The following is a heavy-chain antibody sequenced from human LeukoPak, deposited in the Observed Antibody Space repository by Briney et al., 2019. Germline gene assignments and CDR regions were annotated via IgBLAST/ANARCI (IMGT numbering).Heavy chain of an antibody. Sequence: ASVKVSCQASGDTFTGYYIHWVRQAPGKGLAWMGWINANRGGKRYAQKIQGRVIMTRDTSISTAYMELSRLRSDETSVYYCARGEDIVVVPAAESYYYYGMDVWGQGTTVTVAS. J-gene: IGHJ6*02. CDR1: GDTFTGYY. CDR2: INANRGGK. V-gene: IGHV1-2*02. D-gene: IGHD2-2*01. CDR3: ARGEDIVVVPAAESYYYYGMDV.